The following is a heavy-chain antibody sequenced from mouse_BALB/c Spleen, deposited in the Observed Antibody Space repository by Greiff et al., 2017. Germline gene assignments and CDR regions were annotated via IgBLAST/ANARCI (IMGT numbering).Heavy chain of an antibody. J-gene: IGHJ3*01. CDR2: ISYDGSN. CDR1: GYSITSCYY. Sequence: EVKLVESGPGLVKPSQSLSLTCSVTGYSITSCYYWNWIRQFPGNQLEWMGYISYDGSNNYNPSLKNRISVTRDTSKNQFFLKLNSVTTEDTATEYYARNYGNYVAWFAYWGQGTLVTVSA. V-gene: IGHV3-6*02. CDR3: ARNYGNYVAWFAY. D-gene: IGHD2-1*01.